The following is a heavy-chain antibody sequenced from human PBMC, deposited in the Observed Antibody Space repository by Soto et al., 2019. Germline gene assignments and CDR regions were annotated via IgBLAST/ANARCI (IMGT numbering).Heavy chain of an antibody. J-gene: IGHJ6*02. D-gene: IGHD3-3*01. CDR2: IYWDDDK. CDR1: GFSLSTSGVG. V-gene: IGHV2-5*02. Sequence: SGPTLVNPTQTLTLTCTFSGFSLSTSGVGVGWIRQPPGKALEWLALIYWDDDKRYSPSLKSRLTITKDTSKNQVVLTMTNMDPVDTATYYCAHVKAYDQMPGMDVWGQGTTVTVSS. CDR3: AHVKAYDQMPGMDV.